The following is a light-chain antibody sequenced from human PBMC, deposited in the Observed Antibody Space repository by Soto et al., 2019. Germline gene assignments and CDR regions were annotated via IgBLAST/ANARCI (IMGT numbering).Light chain of an antibody. CDR3: CSYAGSSTLV. Sequence: QSALTQPRSVSGSPGQSVTISCTGTSSDVGGYNYVSWYQQHPGKAPKLMIYDVSKRPSGVPDRFSGAKSGNTASLTISGRQAEDEADYYCCSYAGSSTLVFGGGTKLTVL. CDR1: SSDVGGYNY. J-gene: IGLJ2*01. V-gene: IGLV2-11*01. CDR2: DVS.